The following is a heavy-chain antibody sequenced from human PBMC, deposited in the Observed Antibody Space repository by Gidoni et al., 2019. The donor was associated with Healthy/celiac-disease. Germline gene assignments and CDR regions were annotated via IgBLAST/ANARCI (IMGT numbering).Heavy chain of an antibody. CDR2: INHSGST. CDR1: GRSFSGYY. Sequence: VQLQLWGAGLLQPSESLSLTCAVYGRSFSGYYWLWTRQPPGKGLEWIGEINHSGSTHYNPSLKSRVTISVDTSKNQFSLKLSSVTAADTAVYYCARGNHYYGSGISFDYWGQGTLVTVSA. D-gene: IGHD3-10*01. CDR3: ARGNHYYGSGISFDY. V-gene: IGHV4-34*01. J-gene: IGHJ4*02.